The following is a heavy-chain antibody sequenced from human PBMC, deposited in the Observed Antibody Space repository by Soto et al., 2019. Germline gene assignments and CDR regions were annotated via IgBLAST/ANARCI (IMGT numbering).Heavy chain of an antibody. CDR3: ARQYYGALDI. CDR1: GLPFSSKS. J-gene: IGHJ3*02. Sequence: GGSLRFSCAPSGLPFSSKSRNWFRQDPGKGLEWVSSISSSSSYIYYADSVKGRFTISSDNAKNSLYLQMNSLRAEDTAVYDCARQYYGALDIWGQGTMVTVSS. D-gene: IGHD4-17*01. CDR2: ISSSSSYI. V-gene: IGHV3-21*01.